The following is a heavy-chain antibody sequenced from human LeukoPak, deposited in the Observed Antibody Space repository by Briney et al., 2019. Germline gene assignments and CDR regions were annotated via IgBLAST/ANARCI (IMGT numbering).Heavy chain of an antibody. D-gene: IGHD2-2*01. CDR2: IIPIFGTA. CDR3: ASGPAALDSY. J-gene: IGHJ4*02. V-gene: IGHV1-69*05. CDR1: GGTFSSYA. Sequence: SVKVSCKAPGGTFSSYAISWVRQAPGQGLKWMGGIIPIFGTANYAQKFQGRVTITTDESTSAAYMELSSLRSEDSAVYYCASGPAALDSYWGQGTLVTVSS.